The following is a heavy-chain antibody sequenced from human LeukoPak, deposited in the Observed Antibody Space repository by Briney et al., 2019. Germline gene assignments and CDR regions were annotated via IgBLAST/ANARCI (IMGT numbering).Heavy chain of an antibody. D-gene: IGHD5-24*01. Sequence: PGGSLRLSCAASGFTFSSSAMSWVRQAPGKGLEWVSSISGNGSDGSTYYADSMKGRFTISRDNSKNTLYLQMNSLIAEDTTVYYCAKSGYNRFDYWGQGTRVTVSS. CDR3: AKSGYNRFDY. V-gene: IGHV3-23*01. CDR1: GFTFSSSA. J-gene: IGHJ4*02. CDR2: ISGNGSDGST.